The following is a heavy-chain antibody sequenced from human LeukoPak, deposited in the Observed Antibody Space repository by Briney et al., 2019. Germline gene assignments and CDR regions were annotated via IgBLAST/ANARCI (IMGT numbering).Heavy chain of an antibody. CDR1: GFTFSSYA. J-gene: IGHJ4*02. D-gene: IGHD5-24*01. V-gene: IGHV3-23*01. CDR2: ISGSGGST. Sequence: GGSLRLSCAASGFTFSSYAMSWVRQAPGKGLEWVSAISGSGGSTYYTDSLKGRFTISRDNSKNTLYLQMNSLRAEDTAVYYCARDDRPWLHSLNPIKYWGQGTLVTVSS. CDR3: ARDDRPWLHSLNPIKY.